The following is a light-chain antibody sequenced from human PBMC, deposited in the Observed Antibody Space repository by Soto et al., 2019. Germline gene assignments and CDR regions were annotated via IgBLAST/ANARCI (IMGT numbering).Light chain of an antibody. J-gene: IGLJ3*02. CDR3: HSYAGKNNWV. CDR1: SSDVGGSNY. Sequence: QSALTQPPSASGYSGQSVTISCTGSSSDVGGSNYVSWYQQYPGRAPKLIIYEVNKRPSGVPDRVSGSKSGKTASLTVSGLQPEDEADYYCHSYAGKNNWVFGGGTKLTVL. V-gene: IGLV2-8*01. CDR2: EVN.